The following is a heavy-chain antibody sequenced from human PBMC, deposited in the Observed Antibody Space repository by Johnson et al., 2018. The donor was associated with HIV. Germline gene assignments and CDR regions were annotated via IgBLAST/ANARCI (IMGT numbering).Heavy chain of an antibody. J-gene: IGHJ3*02. CDR3: AREESIVVAIAIQAFDI. V-gene: IGHV3-30*02. CDR2: IRYDGSNK. Sequence: QVQLVESGGGVVQPGGSLRLSCAASGFTFSSYGMHWVRQAPGKGLEWVAFIRYDGSNKYYADSVKGRFTISRDNSKNTLYLQMNSLRAEDPAVYYCAREESIVVAIAIQAFDIWGQGTMVTVSS. CDR1: GFTFSSYG. D-gene: IGHD2-21*01.